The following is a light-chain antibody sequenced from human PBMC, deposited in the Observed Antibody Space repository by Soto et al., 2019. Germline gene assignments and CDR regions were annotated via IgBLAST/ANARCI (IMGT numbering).Light chain of an antibody. Sequence: QSALTQPASVSGSPGQSIAVSCTGTSGDVGGYNYVSWYQQHPDKAPKLIIFDVSNRPSGISIRFSGSKSGNTASLTISGLQAEDEADYYCSSYTTTITLGYVFGTGTKVTVL. CDR2: DVS. J-gene: IGLJ1*01. CDR3: SSYTTTITLGYV. CDR1: SGDVGGYNY. V-gene: IGLV2-14*03.